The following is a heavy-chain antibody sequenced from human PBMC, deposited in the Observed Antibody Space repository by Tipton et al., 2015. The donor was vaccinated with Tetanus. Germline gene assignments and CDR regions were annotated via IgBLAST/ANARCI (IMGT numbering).Heavy chain of an antibody. CDR3: ARDTYCGGDCYSRDYFDY. D-gene: IGHD2-21*02. Sequence: QLVQSGAEVKKPGASVKVSCKASGYTFTSYYMHWVRQAPGQGLEWMGIINPSGGSTSYAQKFQGRVTITADKSTSPAYMELSSLRSEDPAVYYCARDTYCGGDCYSRDYFDYWGQGTLVTVSS. CDR1: GYTFTSYY. V-gene: IGHV1-46*01. J-gene: IGHJ4*02. CDR2: INPSGGST.